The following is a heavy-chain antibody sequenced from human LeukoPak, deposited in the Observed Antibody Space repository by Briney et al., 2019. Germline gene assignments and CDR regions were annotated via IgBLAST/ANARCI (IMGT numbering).Heavy chain of an antibody. D-gene: IGHD6-25*01. J-gene: IGHJ4*02. CDR1: GGTFSSSA. V-gene: IGHV1-69*01. CDR3: ATDQPPLISAAGVY. CDR2: IIPMFGTA. Sequence: ASVKVSCKASGGTFSSSAISWVRQAPGQGLEWMGGIIPMFGTASYAQKFQGRVTITADESTSTAYMELRGLRSEDTAAYYCATDQPPLISAAGVYWGQGTLVTVSS.